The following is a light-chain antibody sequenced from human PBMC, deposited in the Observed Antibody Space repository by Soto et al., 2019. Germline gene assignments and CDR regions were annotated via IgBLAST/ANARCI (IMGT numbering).Light chain of an antibody. CDR2: AAS. CDR3: QKYSRGPV. Sequence: DIQMTQSPTSLSASVGDRVTITCRASQDIRNFVAWYQQKPGKAPKLLIYAASTLQSGVPSRFSGSGSGTDFPLTINSLQPEDVATYSCQKYSRGPVFGPGPKVEIK. CDR1: QDIRNF. J-gene: IGKJ3*01. V-gene: IGKV1-27*01.